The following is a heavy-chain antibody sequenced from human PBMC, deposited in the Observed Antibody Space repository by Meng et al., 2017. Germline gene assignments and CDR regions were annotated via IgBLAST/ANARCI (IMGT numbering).Heavy chain of an antibody. J-gene: IGHJ4*02. D-gene: IGHD6-6*01. CDR1: GGSFSGYY. V-gene: IGHV4-34*01. Sequence: SETLSLTCAVYGGSFSGYYWSWIRQPPGKGLEWIGEINHSGSPNYNPSLKSRVTISVDTSKNQFSLKLSSVTAADTAVYYCARGRGYSSSSAGYWGQGTLVTVSS. CDR3: ARGRGYSSSSAGY. CDR2: INHSGSP.